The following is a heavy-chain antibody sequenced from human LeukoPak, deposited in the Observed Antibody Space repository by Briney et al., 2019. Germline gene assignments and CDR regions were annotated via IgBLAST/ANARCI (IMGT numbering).Heavy chain of an antibody. CDR3: ARTTNSYYYYYYIDV. CDR2: INAYNGNT. J-gene: IGHJ6*03. D-gene: IGHD1-26*01. CDR1: GYTFTVSG. Sequence: EASVKVSCKASGYTFTVSGISWVRQAPGQGLEWMGWINAYNGNTDYAQKLQGRVTMTTDTSTSTAYMELRSLRSGDTAVYYCARTTNSYYYYYYIDVWGKGTTVTVSS. V-gene: IGHV1-18*01.